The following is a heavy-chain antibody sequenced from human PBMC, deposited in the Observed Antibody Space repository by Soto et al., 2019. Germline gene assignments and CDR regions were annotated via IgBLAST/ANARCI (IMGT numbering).Heavy chain of an antibody. CDR1: GFTFSSYA. V-gene: IGHV3-23*01. Sequence: EGSLSLSCAASGFTFSSYAMSWVRQAPGKVLEWVSAISASGGSTYYADSVKGRFTISRDNSKNTLYLQMNSLRAGDTAVYYCAKVTTLDYYGMDVWGQGTTVTVSS. CDR2: ISASGGST. D-gene: IGHD4-17*01. CDR3: AKVTTLDYYGMDV. J-gene: IGHJ6*02.